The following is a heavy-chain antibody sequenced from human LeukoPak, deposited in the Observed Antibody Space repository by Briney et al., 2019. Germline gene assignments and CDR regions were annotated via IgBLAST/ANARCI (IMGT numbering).Heavy chain of an antibody. D-gene: IGHD2-15*01. CDR3: AKDLCSGGSCLHRNSLFDC. CDR2: ISGSGGST. V-gene: IGHV3-23*01. J-gene: IGHJ5*01. Sequence: GGSLRLSCAASGFTFSSYAMNWVRQAPGKGLEWVSSISGSGGSTNYADSVKGRFTISRDNSKNTLYLQMNSLRTEDTAVYYCAKDLCSGGSCLHRNSLFDCWGQGTLVTVSS. CDR1: GFTFSSYA.